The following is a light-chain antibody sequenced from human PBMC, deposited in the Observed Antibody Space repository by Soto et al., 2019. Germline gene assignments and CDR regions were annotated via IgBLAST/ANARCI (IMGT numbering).Light chain of an antibody. CDR1: QSITNW. CDR2: DAS. Sequence: DIHMTQSPSTLSASVLDIVTITFLASQSITNWLAWYQQKPGKAPKLLMYDASSFHSGVPSRFSGSGSGTEFTLTISSLQPDDFATYYCIQDFISPLTVGQGTKVDI. V-gene: IGKV1-5*01. J-gene: IGKJ1*01. CDR3: IQDFISPLT.